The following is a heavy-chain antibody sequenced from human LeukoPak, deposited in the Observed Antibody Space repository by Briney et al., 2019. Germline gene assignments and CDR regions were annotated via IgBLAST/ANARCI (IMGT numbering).Heavy chain of an antibody. D-gene: IGHD6-19*01. J-gene: IGHJ4*02. CDR2: IYSGGST. CDR3: ARGMYSSGWYPFGY. CDR1: GFTVSSYY. Sequence: TGGSLRLSCAASGFTVSSYYLSWVRQAPGKGLEWVSVIYSGGSTYYADSVKGRFTISRDNSKNTLYLQMNSLRAEDTAVYYCARGMYSSGWYPFGYWGQETLVTVSS. V-gene: IGHV3-53*01.